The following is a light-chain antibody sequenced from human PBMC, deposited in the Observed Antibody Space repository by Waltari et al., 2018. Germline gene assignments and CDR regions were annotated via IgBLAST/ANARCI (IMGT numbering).Light chain of an antibody. Sequence: QLVLTQSPSASASLGASVKLTCTLSSGYSSNVIAWLQQQPEKGPRSLSKVNSDGSHSKGDEIPDRFSGSSSGAERYLTISNRQSEDEADYYCQTGGHGTWVFGGGTKLTVL. J-gene: IGLJ3*02. CDR2: VNSDGSH. V-gene: IGLV4-69*01. CDR1: SGYSSNV. CDR3: QTGGHGTWV.